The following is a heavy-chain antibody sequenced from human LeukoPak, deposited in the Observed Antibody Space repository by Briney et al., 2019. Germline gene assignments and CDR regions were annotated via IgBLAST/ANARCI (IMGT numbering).Heavy chain of an antibody. CDR1: GFIFSTYA. CDR3: ARDRLRAAAYYFDH. CDR2: IAADGRDK. D-gene: IGHD6-25*01. V-gene: IGHV3-30*04. J-gene: IGHJ4*02. Sequence: GRSLRLSCAASGFIFSTYAMHWVRQAPGKGLEWVAVIAADGRDKHHADSVKGRFTISRDSSKNTVFLQMNSLRAEDTAVYYCARDRLRAAAYYFDHWGQGTLVTVSS.